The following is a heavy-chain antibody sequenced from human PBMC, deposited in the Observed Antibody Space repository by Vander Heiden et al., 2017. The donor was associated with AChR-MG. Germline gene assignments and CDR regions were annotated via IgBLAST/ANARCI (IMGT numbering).Heavy chain of an antibody. J-gene: IGHJ4*02. V-gene: IGHV3-7*01. CDR2: IKQDGSEK. CDR1: GFTFSSYW. Sequence: EVQLVESGGGLVQPGGSLRLPCAASGFTFSSYWMSWVRQAPGKRLEWVANIKQDGSEKYYVDSVKGRFTISRDNAKNSLYLQMNSLRAEDTAVYYCARGSPGHGVFGFDYWGQGTLVTVSS. D-gene: IGHD3-3*01. CDR3: ARGSPGHGVFGFDY.